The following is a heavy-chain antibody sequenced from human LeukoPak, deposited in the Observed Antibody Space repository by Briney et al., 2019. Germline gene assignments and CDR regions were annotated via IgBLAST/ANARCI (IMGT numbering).Heavy chain of an antibody. J-gene: IGHJ4*02. CDR3: ASSAYYYDSSGYYLPPDY. D-gene: IGHD3-22*01. Sequence: SQTLSLTCTVSGGSISSGDYYWSWIRQPPGKGLEWIGYIYYSGSTYYNPSLKSRVTISVDTSKNQFSLKLSSVTAADTAVYYCASSAYYYDSSGYYLPPDYWGQGTLVTVSS. CDR2: IYYSGST. CDR1: GGSISSGDYY. V-gene: IGHV4-30-4*01.